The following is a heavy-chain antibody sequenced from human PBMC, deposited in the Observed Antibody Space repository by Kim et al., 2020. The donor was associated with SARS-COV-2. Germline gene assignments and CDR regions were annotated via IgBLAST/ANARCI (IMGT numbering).Heavy chain of an antibody. V-gene: IGHV3-48*03. CDR1: GFTFSSYE. CDR3: ARDPGATVFDY. J-gene: IGHJ4*02. Sequence: GGSLRLSCAASGFTFSSYEMNWVRQAPGKGLEWVSYISSSGSTIYYADSVKGRFTISRDNAKNSLYLQMNSLRAEDTAVYYCARDPGATVFDYWGQGTLVTVSS. CDR2: ISSSGSTI. D-gene: IGHD1-26*01.